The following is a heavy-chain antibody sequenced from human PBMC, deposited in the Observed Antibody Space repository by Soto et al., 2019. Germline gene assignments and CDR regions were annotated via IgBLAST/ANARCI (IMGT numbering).Heavy chain of an antibody. D-gene: IGHD1-26*01. J-gene: IGHJ4*02. V-gene: IGHV1-18*04. CDR3: AVGKGFDY. CDR1: GDTLTSYG. CDR2: HSGQNGNT. Sequence: QVQLVQSGPEVIKPGASLNVSCTASGDTLTSYGVTWVRQAPGQGLEWMGFHSGQNGNTNYAQRFQGRVTMTADMSAATAYLQLRTLRSDDTAIYYCAVGKGFDYWGQGTLVIVSS.